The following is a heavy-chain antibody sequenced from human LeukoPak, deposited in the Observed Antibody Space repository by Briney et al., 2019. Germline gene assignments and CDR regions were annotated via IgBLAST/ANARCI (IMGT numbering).Heavy chain of an antibody. Sequence: GGSLRLSCAASGFTFSSYSMNWVRQAPGKGLEWVSYISSSSSTIYYADSVKGRFTISRDNAKNSLYLQMNSLRAEDTAVYYCARGPGRSPQSGGSTGFDYWGQGTLVTVSS. D-gene: IGHD3-10*01. V-gene: IGHV3-48*01. CDR3: ARGPGRSPQSGGSTGFDY. J-gene: IGHJ4*02. CDR2: ISSSSSTI. CDR1: GFTFSSYS.